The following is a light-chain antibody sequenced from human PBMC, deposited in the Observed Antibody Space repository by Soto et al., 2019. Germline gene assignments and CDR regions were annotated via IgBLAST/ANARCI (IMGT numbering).Light chain of an antibody. Sequence: DIVLTQSPDSLAVSLGERATINCKSSQNVIHDSNSKNFLAWYQQKPGQPPKLLMYWASTRESGVPDRFSGRGSGTDFTLTIRRLQAEDVAVYYCPQYHNPPLPFGGGTQVEIK. CDR3: PQYHNPPLP. CDR1: QNVIHDSNSKNF. J-gene: IGKJ4*01. CDR2: WAS. V-gene: IGKV4-1*01.